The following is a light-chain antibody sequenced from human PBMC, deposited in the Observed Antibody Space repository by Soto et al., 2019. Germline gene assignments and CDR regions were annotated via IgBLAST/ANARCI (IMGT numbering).Light chain of an antibody. J-gene: IGKJ1*01. CDR1: QDISDY. V-gene: IGKV1-33*01. CDR2: DAS. CDR3: QQYDNPPRT. Sequence: DIQMTQSPSSLSASVGDRVTITCQASQDISDYLNWYQQKPGKAPKLLIYDASTLETGVPSRFSGSGSGTDFTFTISSLQPEDIATYYCQQYDNPPRTFGQGTKVEIK.